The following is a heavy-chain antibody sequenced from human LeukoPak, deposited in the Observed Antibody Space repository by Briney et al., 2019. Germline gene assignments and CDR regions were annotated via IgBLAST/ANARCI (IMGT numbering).Heavy chain of an antibody. V-gene: IGHV3-30*02. J-gene: IGHJ4*02. D-gene: IGHD2-21*01. CDR1: GSTFNRRD. CDR2: IRYDGGET. CDR3: AKDGDDCIDY. Sequence: PGGSLSLSCAASGSTFNRRDMHWVRQAPGKGLEWVAFIRYDGGETFYADFVKGRFTISRDNSNNTLSLQLNTLRPEDTALYYCAKDGDDCIDYWGPGTLVTVSS.